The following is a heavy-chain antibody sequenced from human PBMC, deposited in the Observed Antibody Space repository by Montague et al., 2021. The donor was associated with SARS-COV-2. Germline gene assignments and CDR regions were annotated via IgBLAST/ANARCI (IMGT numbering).Heavy chain of an antibody. V-gene: IGHV3-21*01. Sequence: SLRLSCAASGFTFSSYSMNWVRQAPGKGLEWVSSISSSSSYIYYADSVKGRFTISRDNAKNSLYLQMNSLRAEDTAVYYCAREVRGYHNWFDPWGKGTLSPSPQ. CDR3: AREVRGYHNWFDP. D-gene: IGHD2-2*01. CDR2: ISSSSSYI. J-gene: IGHJ5*02. CDR1: GFTFSSYS.